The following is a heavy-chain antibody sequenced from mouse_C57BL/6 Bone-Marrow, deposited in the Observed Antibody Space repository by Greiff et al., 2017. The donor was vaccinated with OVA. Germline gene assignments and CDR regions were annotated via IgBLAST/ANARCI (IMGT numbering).Heavy chain of an antibody. Sequence: EVQRVESGGGLVKPGGSLKLSRAASGYTFSDYGMHWVRQAPEKGLEWVAYISRGSSTIYYADKVKGRFTHSRDNDENTLFLQMTSLRSEDTAMYYCARRGLWLLRPYAMDYWGQGTSVTVSS. V-gene: IGHV5-17*01. CDR2: ISRGSSTI. J-gene: IGHJ4*01. D-gene: IGHD2-3*01. CDR3: ARRGLWLLRPYAMDY. CDR1: GYTFSDYG.